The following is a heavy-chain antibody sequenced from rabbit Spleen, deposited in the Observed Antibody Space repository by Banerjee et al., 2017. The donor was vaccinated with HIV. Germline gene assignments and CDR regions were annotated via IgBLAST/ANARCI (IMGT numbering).Heavy chain of an antibody. Sequence: QDQLEESGGGLVKPEGSLTLTCKASGFSFSDRDVMSWVRQAPGKGLEWIGYIDPVFGSAYYASWVNGRFSISRENTQNTVSLQLNSLTAADTATYLCARDLAGVIGWNFGLWGQGTLVTVS. V-gene: IGHV1S47*01. CDR1: GFSFSDRDV. D-gene: IGHD4-1*01. CDR2: IDPVFGSA. J-gene: IGHJ4*01. CDR3: ARDLAGVIGWNFGL.